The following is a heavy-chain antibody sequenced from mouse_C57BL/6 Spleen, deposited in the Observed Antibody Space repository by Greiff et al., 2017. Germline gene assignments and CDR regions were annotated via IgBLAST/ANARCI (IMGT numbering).Heavy chain of an antibody. CDR2: ISYDGSN. D-gene: IGHD4-1*01. J-gene: IGHJ1*03. CDR1: GYSITSGYY. Sequence: EVKLMESGPGLVKPSQSLSLTCSVTGYSITSGYYWNWIRQFPGNKLEWMGYISYDGSNNYNPSLKNRISITRDTSKNQFFLKLNSVTTEDTATYYCAREANWDEDWYFDVWGTGTTVTVSS. CDR3: AREANWDEDWYFDV. V-gene: IGHV3-6*01.